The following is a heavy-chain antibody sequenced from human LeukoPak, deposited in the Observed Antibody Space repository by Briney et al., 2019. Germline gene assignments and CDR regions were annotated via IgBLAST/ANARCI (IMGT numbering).Heavy chain of an antibody. J-gene: IGHJ6*02. Sequence: PSETLSLTCAVYGGSFNTYYWSWIRQPPGKGLEWIGEINHSGSTNYNPSLKSRVTISVDTSKNQFSLKLSSVTAADTAVYYCARQYRTGGYYGMDVWGQGTTVTVSS. CDR1: GGSFNTYY. D-gene: IGHD2-2*01. V-gene: IGHV4-34*01. CDR3: ARQYRTGGYYGMDV. CDR2: INHSGST.